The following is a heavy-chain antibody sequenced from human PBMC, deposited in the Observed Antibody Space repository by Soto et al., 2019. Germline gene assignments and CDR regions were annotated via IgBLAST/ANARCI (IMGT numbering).Heavy chain of an antibody. J-gene: IGHJ6*02. CDR2: IRSKAYGGTT. CDR3: TRDRPTHGMDV. Sequence: SPIHCSTAAGFTFREYSEILDRHSRGKGLEWVGFIRSKAYGGTTEYAASVKGRFTISRDDSKSIAYLQMNSLKTEDTAVYYCTRDRPTHGMDVWGQGTTVTVSS. CDR1: GFTFREYS. V-gene: IGHV3-49*04.